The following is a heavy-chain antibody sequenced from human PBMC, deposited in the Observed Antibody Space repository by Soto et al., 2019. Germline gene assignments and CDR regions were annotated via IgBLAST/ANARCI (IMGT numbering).Heavy chain of an antibody. J-gene: IGHJ1*01. Sequence: EVQLLESGGGLVQPGGSLRLSCAASGFTCSSYAMRWVRQSPGKGLEWVAAISGSGGSTYYADSVKGRFTISRDNSKNTLYLQMNSLRAEDTAVYYCAKDSLYFQHWGQGTLVTVSS. CDR2: ISGSGGST. CDR1: GFTCSSYA. CDR3: AKDSLYFQH. V-gene: IGHV3-23*01.